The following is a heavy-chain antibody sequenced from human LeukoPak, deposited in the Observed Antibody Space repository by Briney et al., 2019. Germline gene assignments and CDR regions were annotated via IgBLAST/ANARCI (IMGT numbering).Heavy chain of an antibody. CDR3: AKVGSSSWYYPFDY. V-gene: IGHV3-9*01. D-gene: IGHD6-13*01. Sequence: PGRSLRLSCAASGFTFDDYAMHWVRQAPGKGLEWVSGISWNSGSIGYADSVKGRFTISRDNSKNTLYLQMNSLRAEDTAVYYCAKVGSSSWYYPFDYWGQGTLVTVSS. J-gene: IGHJ4*02. CDR2: ISWNSGSI. CDR1: GFTFDDYA.